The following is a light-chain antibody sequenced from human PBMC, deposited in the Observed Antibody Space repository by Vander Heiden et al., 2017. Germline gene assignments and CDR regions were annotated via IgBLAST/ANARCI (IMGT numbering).Light chain of an antibody. CDR3: QQYYSTPYT. Sequence: DIVMTQSPDSLAVSLGERATINCKSSQSVLYSSNNKNYLAWYQQKPGQPPKLLIYWASTRESGVLDRFSGSWSGTDFTLTISSLQAEDVAVYYCQQYYSTPYTFGQGTKLEVK. CDR1: QSVLYSSNNKNY. CDR2: WAS. V-gene: IGKV4-1*01. J-gene: IGKJ2*01.